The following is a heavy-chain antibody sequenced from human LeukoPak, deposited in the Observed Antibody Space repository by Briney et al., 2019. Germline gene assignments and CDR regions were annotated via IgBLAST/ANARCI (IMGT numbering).Heavy chain of an antibody. J-gene: IGHJ4*02. D-gene: IGHD5-12*01. V-gene: IGHV3-30*04. Sequence: GGSLRLSCAASGFTFSNYAMHWVRQAPGKGLEWVAIIPYDGSNKYYADSVKGRFTISRDNSKNTLYLQMNSLRAEDTAVYYCATDSGYDHHGLFDYWGQGTLVTVSS. CDR2: IPYDGSNK. CDR1: GFTFSNYA. CDR3: ATDSGYDHHGLFDY.